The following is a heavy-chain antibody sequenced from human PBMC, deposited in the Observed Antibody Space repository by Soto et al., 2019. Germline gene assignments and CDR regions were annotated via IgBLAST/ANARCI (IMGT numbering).Heavy chain of an antibody. D-gene: IGHD3-22*01. CDR3: ARDHRYYHDSSGS. CDR1: GFSFTSYA. V-gene: IGHV3-23*01. CDR2: ISVSGGST. J-gene: IGHJ4*02. Sequence: GGSLRLSCAASGFSFTSYAMSWVRQAPGKGLEWVSAISVSGGSTYFADSVKGRFTISRDNSQNTLYLQMHSLRAEDTAVYYCARDHRYYHDSSGSGGQGTLVTVSS.